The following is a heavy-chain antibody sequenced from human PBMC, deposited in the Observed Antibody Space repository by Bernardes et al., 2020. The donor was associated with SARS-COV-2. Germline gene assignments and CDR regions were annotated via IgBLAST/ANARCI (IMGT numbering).Heavy chain of an antibody. Sequence: GGSLRLSCAASGFTFSSYGMHWVRQAPGKGLEWVAVISYDGSNKYYADSVKGRFTISRDNSKNTLYLQMNSLRAEDTAVYYCAKDGGWYYYGSGSYSYGMDVWGQGTTVTVSS. CDR2: ISYDGSNK. J-gene: IGHJ6*02. D-gene: IGHD3-10*01. CDR3: AKDGGWYYYGSGSYSYGMDV. V-gene: IGHV3-30*18. CDR1: GFTFSSYG.